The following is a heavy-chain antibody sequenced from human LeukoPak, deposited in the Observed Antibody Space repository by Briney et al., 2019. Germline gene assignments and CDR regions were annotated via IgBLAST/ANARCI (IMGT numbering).Heavy chain of an antibody. CDR2: ISSSSSYI. J-gene: IGHJ4*02. Sequence: GGSLRLSCAASGFTFSSYSMNWVRQAPGKGLEWVSSISSSSSYIYYADSVKGRFTISRDNAKNSLYLQMNSLRAEDTAVYYCASISGSNGGVNYWGQGTLVTVSS. D-gene: IGHD1-26*01. V-gene: IGHV3-21*01. CDR3: ASISGSNGGVNY. CDR1: GFTFSSYS.